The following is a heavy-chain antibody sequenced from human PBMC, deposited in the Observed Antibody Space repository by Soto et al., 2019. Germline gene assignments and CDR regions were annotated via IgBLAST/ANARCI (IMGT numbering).Heavy chain of an antibody. CDR2: IYYSGST. CDR3: ARSYDILTGPGY. CDR1: GGSVSSGSYY. D-gene: IGHD3-9*01. V-gene: IGHV4-61*01. Sequence: SSETLSLTCTVSGGSVSSGSYYWSWIRQPPGKGLEWIGYIYYSGSTNYNPSLKSRVTISVDTSKNQFSLKLSSVTAADTAVYYCARSYDILTGPGYWGQGTLVTVSS. J-gene: IGHJ4*02.